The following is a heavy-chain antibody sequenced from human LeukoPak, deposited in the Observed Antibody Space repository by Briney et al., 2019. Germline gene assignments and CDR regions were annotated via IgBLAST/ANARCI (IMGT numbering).Heavy chain of an antibody. CDR1: GFTVSSNY. D-gene: IGHD3-3*01. CDR2: IHSGGTT. CDR3: AKVSPINPSGYLDY. V-gene: IGHV3-53*01. J-gene: IGHJ4*02. Sequence: PGGSLRLSCAASGFTVSSNYMSWVRQAPGKGLEWVSVIHSGGTTYYADSVKGRFTISRDNSKSTLYLQMNSLRAEDTAIYYCAKVSPINPSGYLDYWGQGTLVTVSS.